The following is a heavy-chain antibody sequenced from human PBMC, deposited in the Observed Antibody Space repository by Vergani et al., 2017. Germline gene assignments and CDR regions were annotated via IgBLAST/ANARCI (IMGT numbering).Heavy chain of an antibody. J-gene: IGHJ5*02. Sequence: VHLVESGGGVVQPGGSLRLSCAASGSTVSGNYMTWVRQAPGKGLEWVSHIYSGDETYYADSVKGRVTISRDTSKNTLHLQINNLRVEDTAVYYCARENYYGSGTYVDPWGQGTLVTVSS. D-gene: IGHD3-10*01. V-gene: IGHV3-66*02. CDR2: IYSGDET. CDR1: GSTVSGNY. CDR3: ARENYYGSGTYVDP.